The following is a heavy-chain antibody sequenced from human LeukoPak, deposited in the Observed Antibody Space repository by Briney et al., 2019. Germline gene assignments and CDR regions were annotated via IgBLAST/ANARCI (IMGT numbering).Heavy chain of an antibody. D-gene: IGHD5-12*01. J-gene: IGHJ4*02. Sequence: SETLSLTCTVSGGSISFYYWSWIRQPPGKGLEWIGNIYYSGSTNYNPSLKSRVTILVDTSKNQFSLKLSSVTAADTALFYCARLGGGYAFFDYWGQGTLVTVSS. CDR3: ARLGGGYAFFDY. CDR2: IYYSGST. V-gene: IGHV4-59*01. CDR1: GGSISFYY.